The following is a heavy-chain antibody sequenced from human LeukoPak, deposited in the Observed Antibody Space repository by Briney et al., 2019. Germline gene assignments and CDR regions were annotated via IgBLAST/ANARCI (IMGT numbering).Heavy chain of an antibody. CDR2: ISGSGGST. V-gene: IGHV3-23*01. CDR1: GFTFSSYA. Sequence: GGSLRLSCAASGFTFSSYAMSWVRQAPGKGLEWVSAISGSGGSTYYADSMKGRFTISRNNSKNTLYLQMNSLRAEDTAVYYCAKDSPMTTVTPHYYWGQGTLVTVSS. D-gene: IGHD4-17*01. J-gene: IGHJ4*02. CDR3: AKDSPMTTVTPHYY.